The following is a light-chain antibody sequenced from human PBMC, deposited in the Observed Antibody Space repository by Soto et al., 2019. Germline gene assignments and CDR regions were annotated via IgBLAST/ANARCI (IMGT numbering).Light chain of an antibody. V-gene: IGLV1-44*01. J-gene: IGLJ3*02. Sequence: QSVLTQPPSASGTPGQRVTISCSGSSTNIGSNTVNWYQQFPGTAPKLLIYSNNQRSSGVPDRFSGSKSGTSASLAISALQSEDDADYYCAAWDDNLNGWVFGGGTKLTVL. CDR1: STNIGSNT. CDR3: AAWDDNLNGWV. CDR2: SNN.